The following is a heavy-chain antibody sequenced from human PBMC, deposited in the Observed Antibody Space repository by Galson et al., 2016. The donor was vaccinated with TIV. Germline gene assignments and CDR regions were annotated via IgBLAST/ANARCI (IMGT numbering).Heavy chain of an antibody. CDR2: ITGSGTTT. CDR1: GFKFSIYA. D-gene: IGHD3-3*02. J-gene: IGHJ6*03. Sequence: SLRLSCAASGFKFSIYAMNWVRQAPGKGLEWVSSITGSGTTTHYADSLKGRFTISRDNSKSTLYLQISGLRAEDSAIYYCAKNPHSIPLYDMDAWGQGTTVTVSS. CDR3: AKNPHSIPLYDMDA. V-gene: IGHV3-23*01.